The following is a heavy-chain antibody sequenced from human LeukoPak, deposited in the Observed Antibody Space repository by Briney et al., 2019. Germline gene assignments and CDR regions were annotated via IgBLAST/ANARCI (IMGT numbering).Heavy chain of an antibody. CDR1: GFPFSGMY. CDR3: SSSLYSRGWSLNSGAFDI. V-gene: IGHV3-53*01. Sequence: PGGSLRLSWAASGFPFSGMYISGVRQAPGKGLEGGSVIYSGGATFYADTVEGRFTVSRDNSRNTLYLQMNSLRAEDTAVYYCSSSLYSRGWSLNSGAFDIWGQGTMVTVSS. J-gene: IGHJ3*02. CDR2: IYSGGAT. D-gene: IGHD6-19*01.